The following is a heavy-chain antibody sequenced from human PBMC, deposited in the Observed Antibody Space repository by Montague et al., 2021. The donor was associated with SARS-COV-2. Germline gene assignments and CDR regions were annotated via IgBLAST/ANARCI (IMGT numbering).Heavy chain of an antibody. V-gene: IGHV4-39*07. Sequence: SETLSLTCTVSVGSSSSSSYYWGWIRQPPGKVLVWIGSIYYSGSTYYNPSLKSRVTISVDTSKNQFSLKLSSVTAADTAVYYCARSYDYVWGRYRYVHWFDPWGQGTLVTVSS. CDR3: ARSYDYVWGRYRYVHWFDP. D-gene: IGHD3-16*02. J-gene: IGHJ5*02. CDR2: IYYSGST. CDR1: VGSSSSSSYY.